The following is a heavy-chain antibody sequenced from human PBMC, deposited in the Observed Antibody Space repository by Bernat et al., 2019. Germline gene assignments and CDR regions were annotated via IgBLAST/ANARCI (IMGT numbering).Heavy chain of an antibody. V-gene: IGHV3-74*02. CDR3: VRSVSGAAGFFDY. CDR1: GFTVSSDW. CDR2: INGDGTIT. J-gene: IGHJ4*02. D-gene: IGHD5/OR15-5a*01. Sequence: EVQLVESGGGLVQPGGSLRLSCAASGFTVSSDWMHWVRQVPGKGLVWVSRINGDGTITDYADSVKGRFTISRDNAKNTLYLQMNSLRVEDTAVYYCVRSVSGAAGFFDYWGPGSLVTVSS.